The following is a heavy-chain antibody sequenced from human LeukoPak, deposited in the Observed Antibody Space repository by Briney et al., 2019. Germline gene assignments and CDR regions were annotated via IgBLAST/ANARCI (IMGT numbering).Heavy chain of an antibody. D-gene: IGHD6-19*01. CDR1: GFTFSNAW. CDR3: TTGFGSGWYWNFDY. Sequence: PGGSLRLSCAASGFTFSNAWMNWVRQAPGKGLEWVGRIKSKTDGGTTDYAAPVKGRFTISRDDSKNTLYLQMNSLKTEDTAVYYCTTGFGSGWYWNFDYWGQGTLVTVSS. J-gene: IGHJ4*02. V-gene: IGHV3-15*07. CDR2: IKSKTDGGTT.